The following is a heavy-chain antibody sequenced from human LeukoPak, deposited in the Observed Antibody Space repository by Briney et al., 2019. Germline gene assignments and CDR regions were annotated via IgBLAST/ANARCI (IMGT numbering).Heavy chain of an antibody. V-gene: IGHV4-39*07. CDR1: GGSISSSSYY. Sequence: PSETLSLTCTVSGGSISSSSYYWGWIRQPPGKGLEWIGSIYYSGSTYYNPSLKSRVTISVDTSKNQFSLKLSSVTAADTAVYYCARSRGHVWFDPWGQGTLVTVSS. J-gene: IGHJ5*02. CDR3: ARSRGHVWFDP. CDR2: IYYSGST. D-gene: IGHD3-10*01.